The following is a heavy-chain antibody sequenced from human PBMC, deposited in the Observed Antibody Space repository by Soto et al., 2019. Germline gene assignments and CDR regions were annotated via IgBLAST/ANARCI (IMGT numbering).Heavy chain of an antibody. V-gene: IGHV4-34*01. CDR3: ARGRRWKHYYYYGRDV. J-gene: IGHJ6*02. CDR2: INHSGST. Sequence: SETLSLTCAVYGGSFSGYYWSWIRQPPGKGLEWIGEINHSGSTNYNPSLKSRVTISVDTSKNQFSLKLSSVTAADTAVYYCARGRRWKHYYYYGRDVWGQGTTVTVSS. CDR1: GGSFSGYY. D-gene: IGHD1-1*01.